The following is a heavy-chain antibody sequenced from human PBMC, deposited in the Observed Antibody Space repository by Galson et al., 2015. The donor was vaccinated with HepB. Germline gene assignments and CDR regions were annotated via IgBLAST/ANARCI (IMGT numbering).Heavy chain of an antibody. J-gene: IGHJ4*02. CDR2: VWFDGSKE. Sequence: SLRLSCAASGFTFSNYGMHWVRQAPGKGLEWMAVVWFDGSKESYAESVKGRLTISRDNFKNTLYLQMNSLRAEDTAVYYCARYNGGSALDYWGQGTLVTVSS. CDR3: ARYNGGSALDY. D-gene: IGHD1-14*01. V-gene: IGHV3-33*01. CDR1: GFTFSNYG.